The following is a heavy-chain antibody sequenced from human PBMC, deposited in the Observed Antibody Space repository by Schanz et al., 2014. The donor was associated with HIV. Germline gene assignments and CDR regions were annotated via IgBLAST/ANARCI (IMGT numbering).Heavy chain of an antibody. CDR3: ARAGVTDLFDH. CDR1: GFTFSIYG. V-gene: IGHV3-30*19. CDR2: ISYDGSNK. D-gene: IGHD2-21*02. J-gene: IGHJ4*02. Sequence: QVQLVESGGGVVQPGRSLRLSCVASGFTFSIYGMHWVRQAPGKGLEGVAVISYDGSNKYYADSVKGRFTISRDKAKNSLYLQMNSLRDEDTAVYYCARAGVTDLFDHWGQGTLVTVSS.